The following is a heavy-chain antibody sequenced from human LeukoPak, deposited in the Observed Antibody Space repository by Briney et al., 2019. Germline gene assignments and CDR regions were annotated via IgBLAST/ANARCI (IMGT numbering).Heavy chain of an antibody. D-gene: IGHD3-22*01. CDR1: GGSFSSYY. J-gene: IGHJ4*02. V-gene: IGHV4-34*01. CDR3: ARGLGIRRTNYYDSSGYYYFDY. CDR2: INHSGST. Sequence: SETLSLTCAVYGGSFSSYYWSWIRQPPGKGLEWIGEINHSGSTDYNPSLKSRVTISVDTSKNQFSLKLSSVTAADTAVYYCARGLGIRRTNYYDSSGYYYFDYWGQGTLVTVSS.